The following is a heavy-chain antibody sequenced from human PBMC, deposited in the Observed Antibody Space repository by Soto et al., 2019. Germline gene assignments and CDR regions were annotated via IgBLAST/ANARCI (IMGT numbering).Heavy chain of an antibody. J-gene: IGHJ4*02. CDR2: FDPEDGET. D-gene: IGHD3-3*01. CDR1: GYTLTELS. CDR3: ATQARTYYDFWSGYSSVSYYFDY. V-gene: IGHV1-24*01. Sequence: GASVKVSCKVSGYTLTELSMHWVRQAPGKGLEWMGSFDPEDGETIYAQKFQGRVTMTEDTSTDTAYMELSSLRSEDTAVYYCATQARTYYDFWSGYSSVSYYFDYWGQGTLVTVSS.